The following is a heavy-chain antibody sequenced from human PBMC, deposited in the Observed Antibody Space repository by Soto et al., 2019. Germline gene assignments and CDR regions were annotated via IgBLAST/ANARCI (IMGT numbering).Heavy chain of an antibody. V-gene: IGHV1-18*04. CDR3: ARDGIAAAGTQAFDI. D-gene: IGHD6-13*01. J-gene: IGHJ3*02. CDR1: GYTFTNYG. Sequence: DSGKVCCKATGYTFTNYGISWVRQAPGQGLEWMGWISAYNGNTNYAQKLQGRVTMTTDTSTSTAYMELRSLRSDDTAVYYCARDGIAAAGTQAFDIWGQGTMVTVSS. CDR2: ISAYNGNT.